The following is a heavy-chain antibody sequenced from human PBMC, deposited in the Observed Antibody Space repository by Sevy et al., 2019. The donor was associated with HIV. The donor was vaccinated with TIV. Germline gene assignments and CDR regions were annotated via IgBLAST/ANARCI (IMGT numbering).Heavy chain of an antibody. D-gene: IGHD3-16*01. V-gene: IGHV3-53*01. CDR2: IYSGGST. CDR3: ARVSYPDGMDV. J-gene: IGHJ6*02. CDR1: GFTVSSNY. Sequence: GGSLRLSCAASGFTVSSNYMSWVRQAPGKGLEWVSVIYSGGSTYYADSVKGRFTISRDNSKNTRYLQMNSLGAEDTAVYYCARVSYPDGMDVWGQGTTVTVSS.